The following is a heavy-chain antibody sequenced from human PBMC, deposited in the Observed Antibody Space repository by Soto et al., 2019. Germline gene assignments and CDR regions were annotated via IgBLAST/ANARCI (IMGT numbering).Heavy chain of an antibody. Sequence: PGGSLRPSCAASGFTFSDSYMSWIRQAPGKGLEWISYITFSGNTVYYADSLKGRFTISRDNAKNSLYLQMNRLRAEDTAVYYCARVSWREKYGMDVWGQGTTVTVSS. CDR3: ARVSWREKYGMDV. J-gene: IGHJ6*02. CDR2: ITFSGNTV. V-gene: IGHV3-11*01. CDR1: GFTFSDSY.